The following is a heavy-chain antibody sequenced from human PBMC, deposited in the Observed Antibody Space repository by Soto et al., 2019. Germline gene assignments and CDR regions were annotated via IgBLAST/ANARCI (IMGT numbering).Heavy chain of an antibody. Sequence: SETLSLTCTVSGGSITSGGYCWTWIRQHPVKGLEWMGHIYYSGSTSYNPSLKSRVTVSIDTSKNQFSLKLTSVTAADTAVYYCARDGDYFGSGSPPLLSKWGQGTLVTVSS. V-gene: IGHV4-31*03. CDR1: GGSITSGGYC. J-gene: IGHJ4*02. CDR2: IYYSGST. CDR3: ARDGDYFGSGSPPLLSK. D-gene: IGHD3-10*01.